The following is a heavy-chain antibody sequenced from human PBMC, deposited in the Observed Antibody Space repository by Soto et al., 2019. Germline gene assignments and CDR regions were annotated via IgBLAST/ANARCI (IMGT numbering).Heavy chain of an antibody. CDR3: ARGVPAATRYFQH. V-gene: IGHV3-74*01. D-gene: IGHD2-2*01. J-gene: IGHJ1*01. Sequence: VQLVESGGGLVQPGGSLRLSCAASGFSFSSYWMHWVRHAPGKGLVWVSRINSDGSSTTYADSVKGRFTISRDNAKNTLYLLMISLTPEDTAVYYCARGVPAATRYFQHWGQGTLVTVSS. CDR1: GFSFSSYW. CDR2: INSDGSST.